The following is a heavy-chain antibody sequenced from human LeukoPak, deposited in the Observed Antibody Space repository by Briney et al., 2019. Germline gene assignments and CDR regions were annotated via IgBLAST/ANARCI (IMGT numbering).Heavy chain of an antibody. CDR2: IYYSGST. CDR1: GGSISSGDYY. J-gene: IGHJ4*02. CDR3: ARRSGDDYFRADY. D-gene: IGHD2/OR15-2a*01. Sequence: SQTLSLTCTDSGGSISSGDYYWSWIRQPPGKGLEWIGYIYYSGSTYYNPSLKSRVTISVDTSKNQFSLKLSSVTAADTAVYYCARRSGDDYFRADYWGQGTLVTVSS. V-gene: IGHV4-30-4*01.